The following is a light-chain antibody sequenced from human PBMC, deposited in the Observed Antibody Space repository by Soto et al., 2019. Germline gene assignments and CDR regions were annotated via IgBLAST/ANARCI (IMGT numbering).Light chain of an antibody. J-gene: IGLJ2*01. CDR1: STDVGGYNL. CDR3: CSYSGSGAPVV. CDR2: DCN. V-gene: IGLV2-23*01. Sequence: QSVLTQPASVSGSPGQSITISCTGTSTDVGGYNLVSWYQQHPGEVPKLMIFDCNKRPSGVSNRFSGSKSGNTASLTISGLQAEDEADYYCCSYSGSGAPVVFGGGTQLTVL.